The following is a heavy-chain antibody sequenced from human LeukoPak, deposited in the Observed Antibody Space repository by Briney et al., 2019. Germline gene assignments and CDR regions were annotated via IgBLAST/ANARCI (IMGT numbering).Heavy chain of an antibody. D-gene: IGHD1-1*01. Sequence: SETLSLTCTVSGGSISSHDWSWIRQPPGKGLEYIGYIHYSGITNYNPSLMSRVTISVDTSKNQISLKLSSVTAEDTAVYYCARRYNYVFDYWGQGTLVTVSS. J-gene: IGHJ4*02. V-gene: IGHV4-59*11. CDR2: IHYSGIT. CDR3: ARRYNYVFDY. CDR1: GGSISSHD.